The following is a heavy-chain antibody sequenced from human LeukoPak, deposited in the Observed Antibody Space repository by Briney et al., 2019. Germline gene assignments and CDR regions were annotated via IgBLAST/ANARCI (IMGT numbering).Heavy chain of an antibody. CDR2: INHSGST. CDR1: GGSFSGYY. Sequence: SETLSLTCAVYGGSFSGYYWSWIRQPPGKGLEWIGEINHSGSTNYNPSLKSRVTISVDTSKNQFSLKLSSVTAADTAVCYCGVVPAAADAFDIWGQGTMVTVSS. D-gene: IGHD2-2*01. V-gene: IGHV4-34*01. CDR3: GVVPAAADAFDI. J-gene: IGHJ3*02.